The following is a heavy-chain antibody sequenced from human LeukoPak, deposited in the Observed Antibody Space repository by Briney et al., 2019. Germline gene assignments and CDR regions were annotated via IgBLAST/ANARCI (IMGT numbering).Heavy chain of an antibody. V-gene: IGHV3-21*01. CDR2: ISSCSSYI. Sequence: GGSLRLSCAASGFTFSTYSMNWVRQAPGKGLEWASSISSCSSYIYYADSVKGRFTVSRDNAENSLYLQMNSLRAEDTAVYYCAREAGGNSGYVWVLWGQGTLVTVSS. D-gene: IGHD5-12*01. CDR1: GFTFSTYS. CDR3: AREAGGNSGYVWVL. J-gene: IGHJ4*02.